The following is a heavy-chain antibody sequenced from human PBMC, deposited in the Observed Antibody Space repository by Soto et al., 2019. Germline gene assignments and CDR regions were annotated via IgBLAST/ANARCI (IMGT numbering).Heavy chain of an antibody. J-gene: IGHJ4*02. Sequence: QVQLQQWGAGLLKPSETLSLTCAVYVGSFSGYYWNWIRKPPGKGLEWIGEISHSGSTNYNPSLKSRVTISVDTSKNQFSLKLSSVTAADTAVYYCARGGKHLAPPGYWGQGTLVTVSS. CDR1: VGSFSGYY. CDR2: ISHSGST. V-gene: IGHV4-34*01. CDR3: ARGGKHLAPPGY.